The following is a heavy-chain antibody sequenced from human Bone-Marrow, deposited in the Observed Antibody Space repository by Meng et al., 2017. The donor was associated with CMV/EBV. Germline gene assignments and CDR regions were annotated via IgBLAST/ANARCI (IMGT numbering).Heavy chain of an antibody. CDR3: ARITMVRGVSFDY. Sequence: VQLVESGGGLVLPGGSLRLSCAASGFTVSSNYMSWVRQAPGKGLEWVSVIYSGGSTYYADSVKGRFTISRDNSKNTLYLQMNSLRAEDTAVYHCARITMVRGVSFDYWGQGTLVTVSS. D-gene: IGHD3-10*01. CDR1: GFTVSSNY. CDR2: IYSGGST. V-gene: IGHV3-66*01. J-gene: IGHJ4*02.